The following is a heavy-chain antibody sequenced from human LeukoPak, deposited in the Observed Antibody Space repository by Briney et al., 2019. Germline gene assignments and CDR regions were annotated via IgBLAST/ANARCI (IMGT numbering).Heavy chain of an antibody. V-gene: IGHV5-51*01. Sequence: GESLKISCKGSGYSFTSYWIGWVRQMPGKGLEWMGIIYPGDSDTRYSPSFQGQVTISADKSISTAYLQWSGLKASDTAMYYCASPIPLGGNEGGDAFDIWGQGTMVTVSS. CDR2: IYPGDSDT. CDR3: ASPIPLGGNEGGDAFDI. CDR1: GYSFTSYW. D-gene: IGHD4-23*01. J-gene: IGHJ3*02.